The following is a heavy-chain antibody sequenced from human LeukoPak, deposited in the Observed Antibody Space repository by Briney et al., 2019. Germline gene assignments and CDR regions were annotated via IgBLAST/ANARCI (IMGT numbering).Heavy chain of an antibody. Sequence: PSETLSLTCAVSGGSISSSNWWSWVRQPPGKGLEWIGEINHSGTTNYNPSLASRVTVSVDTSKNQFSLNLTSVTAADTAVYFCARGIVYGSGSYYKAYYFDSWGQGTLVTVSS. J-gene: IGHJ4*02. CDR2: INHSGTT. D-gene: IGHD3-10*01. CDR1: GGSISSSNW. V-gene: IGHV4-4*02. CDR3: ARGIVYGSGSYYKAYYFDS.